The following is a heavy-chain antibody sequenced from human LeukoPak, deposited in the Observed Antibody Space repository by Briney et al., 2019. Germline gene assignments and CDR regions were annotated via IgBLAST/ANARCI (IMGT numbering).Heavy chain of an antibody. V-gene: IGHV4-39*01. D-gene: IGHD3-22*01. CDR3: VRNDYYDSSLFDY. J-gene: IGHJ4*02. Sequence: SETLSLTCTVSGGSISNSSYYWGWIRQPPGKGLEWIGTIYYSGSTYNNPSLKSRVTISLDTSKNQFSLKLSSVAAADTAVYYCVRNDYYDSSLFDYWGQGTLVTVSS. CDR2: IYYSGST. CDR1: GGSISNSSYY.